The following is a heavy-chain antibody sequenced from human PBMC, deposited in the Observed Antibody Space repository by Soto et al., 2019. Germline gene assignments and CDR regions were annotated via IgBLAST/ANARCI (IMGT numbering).Heavy chain of an antibody. CDR3: ASALGGVAVAAAYYFDY. CDR1: GGSISSGGYY. CDR2: IYYSGST. V-gene: IGHV4-31*03. Sequence: SETLSLTCTVSGGSISSGGYYWSWIRQHPGRGLEWIGYIYYSGSTYYNPSLKSRVTISVDTSKNQFSLKLSSVTAADTAVYYCASALGGVAVAAAYYFDYWGQGTLVTVSS. D-gene: IGHD6-19*01. J-gene: IGHJ4*02.